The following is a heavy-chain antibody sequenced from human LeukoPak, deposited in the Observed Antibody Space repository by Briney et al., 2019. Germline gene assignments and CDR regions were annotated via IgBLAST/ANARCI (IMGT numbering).Heavy chain of an antibody. CDR3: ARIDCSSTSCYFDY. V-gene: IGHV1-2*02. CDR1: GYTFSSYG. J-gene: IGHJ4*02. CDR2: INPNSGGT. D-gene: IGHD2-2*01. Sequence: ASVKVSCKASGYTFSSYGISWVRQAPGQGLEWMGWINPNSGGTNYAQKFQGRVTMTRDTSISTAYMELSRLRSDDTAVYYCARIDCSSTSCYFDYWGQGTLVTVSS.